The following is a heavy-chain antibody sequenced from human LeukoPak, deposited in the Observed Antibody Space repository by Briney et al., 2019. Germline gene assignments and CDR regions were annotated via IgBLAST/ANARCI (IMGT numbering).Heavy chain of an antibody. CDR2: ISSSSSYI. J-gene: IGHJ4*02. V-gene: IGHV3-21*01. CDR3: ARDHPKYYGSGSYFDY. Sequence: GGSLRLSCAASGLTFSSYSMNWVRQAPGKGLEWVSSISSSSSYIYYADSVKGRFTTSRDNAKNSLYLQMNSLRAEDTAVYYCARDHPKYYGSGSYFDYWGQGTLVTVSS. CDR1: GLTFSSYS. D-gene: IGHD3-10*01.